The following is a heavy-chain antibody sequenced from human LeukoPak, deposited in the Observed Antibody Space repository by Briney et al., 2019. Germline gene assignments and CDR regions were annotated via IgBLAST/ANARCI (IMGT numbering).Heavy chain of an antibody. CDR1: GFTFSSYS. Sequence: GGSLRLSCAASGFTFSSYSMNWVRQAPGKGLEWVSSISSSSSYIYYADSVKGRFTISRDNAKNSLYLQMNSLRAEDTAVYYCARVASGAGGSNFDYWGQGTLVTVSS. D-gene: IGHD2-15*01. CDR3: ARVASGAGGSNFDY. J-gene: IGHJ4*02. CDR2: ISSSSSYI. V-gene: IGHV3-21*06.